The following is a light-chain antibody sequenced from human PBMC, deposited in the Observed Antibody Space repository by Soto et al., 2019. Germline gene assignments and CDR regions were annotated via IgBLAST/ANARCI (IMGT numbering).Light chain of an antibody. CDR1: QSVSSTY. CDR3: QQYGSSPFT. CDR2: GAS. Sequence: EIVLTQSPGTLSLSPGERATLSCRASQSVSSTYLAWYQQKPGQAPRLLIFGASSRATGIPDRFSGSGSGTEFTLTISRLEPEDFAVYYCQQYGSSPFTFGPGIKVDIK. V-gene: IGKV3-20*01. J-gene: IGKJ3*01.